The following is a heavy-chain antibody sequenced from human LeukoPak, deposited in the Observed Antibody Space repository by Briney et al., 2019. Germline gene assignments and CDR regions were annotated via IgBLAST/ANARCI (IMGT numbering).Heavy chain of an antibody. CDR1: GGSISSSSYY. J-gene: IGHJ5*02. CDR2: IYYSGST. D-gene: IGHD2-15*01. V-gene: IGHV4-39*07. Sequence: SETPSLTCTVSGGSISSSSYYWGWIRQPPGKGLEWIGSIYYSGSTYYNPSLKSRVTISVDTSKNQFSLKLSSVTAADTAVYYCAREGSKESEDWFDPWGQGTLVTVSS. CDR3: AREGSKESEDWFDP.